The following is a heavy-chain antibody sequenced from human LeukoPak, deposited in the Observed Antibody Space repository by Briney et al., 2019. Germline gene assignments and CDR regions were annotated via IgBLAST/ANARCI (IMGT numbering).Heavy chain of an antibody. CDR3: TTKKVDTAMVHFDY. D-gene: IGHD5-18*01. V-gene: IGHV3-15*01. CDR2: IKSKTDGGTT. J-gene: IGHJ4*02. CDR1: GFTFSNAW. Sequence: AGSLRLSCAASGFTFSNAWMSWVRQAPGKGLEWVGRIKSKTDGGTTDYAAPVKGRFTISRDDSKNTLYLQMNSLKTEDTAVYYCTTKKVDTAMVHFDYWGQGNLVTVSS.